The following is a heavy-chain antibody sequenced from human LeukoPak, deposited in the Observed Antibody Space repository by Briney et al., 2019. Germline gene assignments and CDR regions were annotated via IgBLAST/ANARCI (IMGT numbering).Heavy chain of an antibody. J-gene: IGHJ4*02. CDR1: GGTFSSYA. CDR3: AKTGYSSSWDFDY. Sequence: ASVKVSCKASGGTFSSYAISWVRQAPGQGLKWMGRIIPILGIANYAQKFQGRVTITADKSTSTAYMELSSLRSEDTAVYYCAKTGYSSSWDFDYWSQGTLVAVSS. D-gene: IGHD6-13*01. CDR2: IIPILGIA. V-gene: IGHV1-69*04.